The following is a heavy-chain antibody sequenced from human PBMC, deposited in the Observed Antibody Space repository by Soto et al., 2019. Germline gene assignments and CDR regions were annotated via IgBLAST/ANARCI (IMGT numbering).Heavy chain of an antibody. V-gene: IGHV4-4*02. CDR3: ARGGSGSHYYYYYYGMDV. J-gene: IGHJ6*02. D-gene: IGHD3-10*01. Sequence: SETLSLTCAVSGGSISSSNWWSWVRQPPGKGLEWIGEIYHSGSTNYNPSLKSRVTISVDKSKNQFSLKLSSVTAADTAVYYCARGGSGSHYYYYYYGMDVWGQGTTVPVSS. CDR1: GGSISSSNW. CDR2: IYHSGST.